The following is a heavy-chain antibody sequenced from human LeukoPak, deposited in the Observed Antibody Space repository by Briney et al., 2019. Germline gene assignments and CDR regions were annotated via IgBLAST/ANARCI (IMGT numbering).Heavy chain of an antibody. Sequence: GGSLRLSCAASGFTFNSYSMNWVRQAPGKGLEWVSSISGSNNIYYADSMKGRFTISRDNAKNSLYLQMNSLRAEDTAVYYCAKRNTMVRGGPCFDYWGQGLLVTVSS. CDR2: ISGSNNI. CDR3: AKRNTMVRGGPCFDY. V-gene: IGHV3-21*01. D-gene: IGHD3-10*01. J-gene: IGHJ4*02. CDR1: GFTFNSYS.